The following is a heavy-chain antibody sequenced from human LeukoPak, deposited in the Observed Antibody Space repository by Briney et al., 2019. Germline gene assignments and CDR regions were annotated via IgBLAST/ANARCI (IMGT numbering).Heavy chain of an antibody. CDR2: ISGYNGDR. D-gene: IGHD3-22*01. CDR1: GYSYTHYG. CDR3: ATGDSSGYYPYYFDQ. V-gene: IGHV1-18*01. Sequence: ASVKVSCKASGYSYTHYGIAWVRQAPGQGLKWMGWISGYNGDRNFAPKVQGRVTMTTDTSANIAYMELRSLRFEDTAVYYCATGDSSGYYPYYFDQWGQGTLVAVSS. J-gene: IGHJ4*02.